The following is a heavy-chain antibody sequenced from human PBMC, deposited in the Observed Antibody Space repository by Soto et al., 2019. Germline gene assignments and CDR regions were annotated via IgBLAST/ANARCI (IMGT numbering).Heavy chain of an antibody. V-gene: IGHV6-1*01. J-gene: IGHJ5*02. CDR2: TYYRSKWYN. CDR3: AREISEWRMITFGGVIADNWFDP. Sequence: KQSQTLSLTCAISGDSVSSNSAAWNWIRQSPSRGLEWLGRTYYRSKWYNDYAVSVKSRITINPDTSKNQFSLQLNSVTPEDTAVYYCAREISEWRMITFGGVIADNWFDPWGQGTLVTVSS. CDR1: GDSVSSNSAA. D-gene: IGHD3-16*02.